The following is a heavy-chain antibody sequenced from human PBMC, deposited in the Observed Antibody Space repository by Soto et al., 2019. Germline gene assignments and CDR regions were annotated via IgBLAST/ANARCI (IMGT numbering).Heavy chain of an antibody. CDR3: ARDEPLMDYDSSGYPLDY. D-gene: IGHD3-22*01. CDR1: GFTFSSYS. Sequence: EVQLVESGGGLVKPGGSLRLSCAASGFTFSSYSMNWVRQAPGKGLEWVSSISSSSSYIYYADSVKGRFTISRDNAKNSLYLQMNSLRAEDTAVYYCARDEPLMDYDSSGYPLDYWGQGTLVTVSS. J-gene: IGHJ4*02. CDR2: ISSSSSYI. V-gene: IGHV3-21*01.